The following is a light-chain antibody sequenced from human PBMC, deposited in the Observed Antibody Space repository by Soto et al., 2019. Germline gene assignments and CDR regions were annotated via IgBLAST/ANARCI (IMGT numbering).Light chain of an antibody. CDR2: GAS. CDR1: QSVTSSY. Sequence: ELVLTQSPGTLSLSPGERATLSCRGSQSVTSSYLAWYQQKPGQAPRLIIYGASSRATGIPDRFSGSGSGTDFTLTISRLEPEDFAVYYCQQYGSSPPLSCGGGTKVDIK. V-gene: IGKV3-20*01. CDR3: QQYGSSPPLS. J-gene: IGKJ4*01.